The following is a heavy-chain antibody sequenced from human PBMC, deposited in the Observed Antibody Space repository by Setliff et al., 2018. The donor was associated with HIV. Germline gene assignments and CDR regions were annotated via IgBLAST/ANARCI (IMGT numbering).Heavy chain of an antibody. D-gene: IGHD5-12*01. CDR1: GFTFSTYW. CDR2: IKQDGSEK. V-gene: IGHV3-7*03. J-gene: IGHJ4*02. CDR3: ARVMIGYSGYDAFDY. Sequence: PGGSLRLSCAASGFTFSTYWMSWVRQAPGKGLEWVANIKQDGSEKYYADSVKGRFTISRDNAKNSLYLQMNSLRAEDTAVYYCARVMIGYSGYDAFDYWGQGTLVTVSS.